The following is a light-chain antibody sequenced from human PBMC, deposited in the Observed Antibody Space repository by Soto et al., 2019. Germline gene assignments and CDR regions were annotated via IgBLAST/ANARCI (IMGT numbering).Light chain of an antibody. V-gene: IGKV3-20*01. CDR1: QSVSSSY. CDR3: QQYGSPPPLT. CDR2: GAS. Sequence: EIVLTQSPGTLSLSPGERATLSCRASQSVSSSYLAWYQQKPGQAPRLLIYGASSRATGIPDRFSGSGSGTDFTLTISRLEPEDGAVYYCQQYGSPPPLTFGGGNKVEIK. J-gene: IGKJ4*01.